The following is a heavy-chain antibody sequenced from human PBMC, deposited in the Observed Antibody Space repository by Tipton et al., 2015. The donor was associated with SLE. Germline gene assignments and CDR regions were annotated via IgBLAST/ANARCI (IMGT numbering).Heavy chain of an antibody. CDR3: ARAMVRGTAHFYYGLDV. CDR2: IYNSGST. D-gene: IGHD3-10*01. J-gene: IGHJ6*02. CDR1: GGSISSYY. Sequence: TLSLTCTVSGGSISSYYWSWIRRPPGKGLEWIGNIYNSGSTNYNPSLKSRVTISVDTSKNQFSLKLSSVTAADTAVYYCARAMVRGTAHFYYGLDVWGQGTTVIVSS. V-gene: IGHV4-59*12.